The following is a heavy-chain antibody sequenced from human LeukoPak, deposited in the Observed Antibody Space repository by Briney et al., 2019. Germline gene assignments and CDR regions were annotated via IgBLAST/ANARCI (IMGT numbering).Heavy chain of an antibody. CDR3: ARDPVVAAYYYYYMDV. J-gene: IGHJ6*03. Sequence: GGSLRLSCAASGFTLSSYSMNWVRQAPGKGLEWVSSISSSSSYIYYADSVKGRFTISRDNAKNSLYLQMNSLRAEDTAVYYCARDPVVAAYYYYYMDVWGKGTTVTVSS. CDR1: GFTLSSYS. CDR2: ISSSSSYI. V-gene: IGHV3-21*01. D-gene: IGHD2-15*01.